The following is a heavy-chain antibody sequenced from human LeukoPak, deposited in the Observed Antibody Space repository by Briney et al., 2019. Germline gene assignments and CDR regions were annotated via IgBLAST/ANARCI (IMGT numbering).Heavy chain of an antibody. CDR1: GLTFSGYW. CDR2: IKPDGREK. J-gene: IGHJ4*02. CDR3: ARGSGDY. V-gene: IGHV3-7*04. Sequence: GGPLRLSCAASGLTFSGYWMNWVRQAPGKGLEWVANIKPDGREKYYVDSVKGRFTISRDNAKNSLYLQMTSLRAEDTAVYYCARGSGDYSGQGTLATVSS.